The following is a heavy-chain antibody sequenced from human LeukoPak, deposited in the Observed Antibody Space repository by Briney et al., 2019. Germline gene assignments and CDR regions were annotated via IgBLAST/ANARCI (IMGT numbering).Heavy chain of an antibody. J-gene: IGHJ5*02. CDR3: ARGHVRRIWNWFDP. D-gene: IGHD1-14*01. CDR1: GGSISSSSYS. V-gene: IGHV4-39*07. CDR2: IYYSGST. Sequence: SETLSLTCTVSGGSISSSSYSWGWIRQPPGKGLEWIGSIYYSGSTYYNPSLESRLTISLDASKNQFSLKLSSVTAADTAVYYCARGHVRRIWNWFDPWGQGTLVTVSS.